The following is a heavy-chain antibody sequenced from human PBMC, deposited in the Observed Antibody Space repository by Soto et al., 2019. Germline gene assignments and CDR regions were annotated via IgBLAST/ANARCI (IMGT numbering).Heavy chain of an antibody. CDR1: GFTFSSYG. CDR2: IWYDGSNK. J-gene: IGHJ6*02. CDR3: ARETSTYYYDSSTYGMDV. Sequence: SGGSLRLSCAASGFTFSSYGMHWVRQAPGKGLEWVAVIWYDGSNKYYADSVKGRFTISRDNSKNTLYLQMNSLRAEDTAVYYCARETSTYYYDSSTYGMDVWGQGTTVTVSS. D-gene: IGHD3-22*01. V-gene: IGHV3-33*01.